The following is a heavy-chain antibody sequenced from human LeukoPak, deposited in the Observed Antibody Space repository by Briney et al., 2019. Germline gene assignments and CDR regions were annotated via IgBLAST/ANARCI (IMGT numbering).Heavy chain of an antibody. V-gene: IGHV6-1*01. D-gene: IGHD6-6*01. CDR1: GDXVSSNSAA. CDR2: TYYRSKWYN. CDR3: ARRGPAGSSSSGMDV. Sequence: SQTLSLTCGISGDXVSSNSAAWNWIRQSPARGLEWLGRTYYRSKWYNDYAESVESRITINPDTSKNQFSLQLNSVTPEDTVVYYCARRGPAGSSSSGMDVWGQGTTVTVSS. J-gene: IGHJ6*02.